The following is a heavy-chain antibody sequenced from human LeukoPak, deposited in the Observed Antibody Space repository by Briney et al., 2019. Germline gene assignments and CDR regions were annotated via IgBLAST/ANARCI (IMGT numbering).Heavy chain of an antibody. CDR3: ARPGSIEYYFDY. V-gene: IGHV4-39*01. CDR2: IYYSGST. CDR1: GGSISSSSHY. J-gene: IGHJ4*02. D-gene: IGHD2/OR15-2a*01. Sequence: KSSETLFLTCTVSGGSISSSSHYWGWIRQPPGKGLEWIGSIYYSGSTYYNPSLKSRVTISVDTSKNQFSLRLSSVTAADTAVYYCARPGSIEYYFDYWGQGTLVTVSS.